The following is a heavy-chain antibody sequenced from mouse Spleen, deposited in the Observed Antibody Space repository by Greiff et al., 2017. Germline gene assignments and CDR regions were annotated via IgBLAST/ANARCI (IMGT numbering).Heavy chain of an antibody. V-gene: IGHV5-2*01. CDR2: INSDGGST. J-gene: IGHJ1*01. CDR3: ARARGSSPYWYFDV. Sequence: EVKLMESGGGLVQPGESLKLSCESNEYEFPSHDMSWVRKTPEKRLELVAAINSDGGSTYYPDTMERRFIISRDNTKKTLYLQMSSLRSEGTALYYCARARGSSPYWYFDVWGAGTTVTGSS. D-gene: IGHD1-1*01. CDR1: EYEFPSHD.